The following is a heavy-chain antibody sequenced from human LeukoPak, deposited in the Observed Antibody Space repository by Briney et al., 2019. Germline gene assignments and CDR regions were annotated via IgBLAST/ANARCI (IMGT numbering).Heavy chain of an antibody. Sequence: GGSLRLSCAASGFTFISYDMNWVRQAPGKGLEWVSYISGSGGSIYYTDSVKGRFTISRDNAKNSLFLQMNGLRAEDTAVYYCSRGRLFGDYWGQGALVTVSS. CDR3: SRGRLFGDY. CDR1: GFTFISYD. J-gene: IGHJ4*02. CDR2: ISGSGGSI. D-gene: IGHD3-16*01. V-gene: IGHV3-48*03.